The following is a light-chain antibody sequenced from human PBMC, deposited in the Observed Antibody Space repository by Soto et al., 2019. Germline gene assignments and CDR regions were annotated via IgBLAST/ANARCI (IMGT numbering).Light chain of an antibody. Sequence: ELTQPPSVSVAPGQRVTISCTGSSSNIGAGYDVHWYQQLPGTAPKLLIYGNSNRPSGVPDRFSGSKSGTSASLAITGLQAEDEADYYCQSYDSSLSVLYVFGTGTKLTVL. CDR2: GNS. V-gene: IGLV1-40*01. CDR1: SSNIGAGYD. CDR3: QSYDSSLSVLYV. J-gene: IGLJ1*01.